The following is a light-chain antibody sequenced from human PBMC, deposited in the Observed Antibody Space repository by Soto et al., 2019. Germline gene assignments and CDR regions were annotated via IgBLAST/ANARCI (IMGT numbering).Light chain of an antibody. J-gene: IGLJ1*01. Sequence: QSVLTQPPSASGTPGQRVXISCSGSSSNIGSNTVNWYQQLPGTAPKLLIYSNNQRPSGVPDRFSGSKSGTSASLAISGLQSEDEADYYCAAWDDSLNXFYVFGTGTKVTVL. CDR1: SSNIGSNT. V-gene: IGLV1-44*01. CDR3: AAWDDSLNXFYV. CDR2: SNN.